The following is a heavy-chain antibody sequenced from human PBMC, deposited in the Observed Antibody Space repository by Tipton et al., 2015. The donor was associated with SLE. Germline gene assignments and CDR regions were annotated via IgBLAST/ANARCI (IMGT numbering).Heavy chain of an antibody. Sequence: QSGAEVKKPGASVKVSCKASGYIFISYAMNWVRQAPGQGLEWMGWINTNTGDPTYAQGFTGRFVFSLDTSVSTAYLQINSLKAEDTAVYYCTRDYFDTSGYYILDYWGQGTLVTVSS. CDR1: GYIFISYA. CDR3: TRDYFDTSGYYILDY. D-gene: IGHD3-22*01. V-gene: IGHV7-4-1*02. CDR2: INTNTGDP. J-gene: IGHJ4*02.